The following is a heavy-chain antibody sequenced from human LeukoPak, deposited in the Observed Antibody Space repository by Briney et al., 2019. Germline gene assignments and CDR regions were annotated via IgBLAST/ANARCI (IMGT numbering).Heavy chain of an antibody. CDR1: GYTFTSYD. D-gene: IGHD2-21*01. Sequence: ASVKVSCKASGYTFTSYDINWVRQATGQGLEWMGWMNPNSGNTGYAQEFQGRVTMTRSTSINTAYMELSSLTFEDTAVYYCTRSVRNGHIDYWGQGTLVTVSS. CDR3: TRSVRNGHIDY. J-gene: IGHJ4*02. CDR2: MNPNSGNT. V-gene: IGHV1-8*01.